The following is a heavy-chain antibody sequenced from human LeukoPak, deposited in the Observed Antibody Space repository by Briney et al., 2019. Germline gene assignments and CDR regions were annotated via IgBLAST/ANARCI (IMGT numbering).Heavy chain of an antibody. CDR1: GFTFSSNA. V-gene: IGHV3-23*01. D-gene: IGHD5-18*01. J-gene: IGHJ4*02. Sequence: PGGSLRLSCAASGFTFSSNAMGWVRQAPGKGLEWVSAISGSGVSTYYADSVKGRFTISRDNSKNTLYLQMNSLRAEDTAVYYCAKDWGYNYDRQYFDYWGQGTLVTVSS. CDR3: AKDWGYNYDRQYFDY. CDR2: ISGSGVST.